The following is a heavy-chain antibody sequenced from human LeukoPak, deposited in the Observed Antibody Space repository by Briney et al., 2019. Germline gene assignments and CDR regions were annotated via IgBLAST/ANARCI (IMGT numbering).Heavy chain of an antibody. D-gene: IGHD6-19*01. CDR1: GNTLMSYT. J-gene: IGHJ4*02. CDR3: AKVPTIYSSSSNY. CDR2: MSGGGGTT. V-gene: IGHV3-23*01. Sequence: PGGSLRLSCVASGNTLMSYTMSWVRQAPGKGLEWVSSMSGGGGTTYYADSVKGRFTISRDNSKNTLYLQMNSLRVEDTAIYFCAKVPTIYSSSSNYWGQGTWSPSPQ.